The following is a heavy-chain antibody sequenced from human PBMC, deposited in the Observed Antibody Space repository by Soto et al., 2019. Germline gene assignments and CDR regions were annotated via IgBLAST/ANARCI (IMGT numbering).Heavy chain of an antibody. CDR3: ASPQYFS. CDR2: ITSAGAT. D-gene: IGHD3-3*01. V-gene: IGHV4-39*01. J-gene: IGHJ4*02. Sequence: QLQLQESGPGLVKPSETLSLTCTVSRGSISGSTFYWGWIRQAPGKGLEWIASITSAGATHYNPSLGGRLTISVDTSNNQFSMELTSVTAADTAVYFCASPQYFSWGQGALVTVSS. CDR1: RGSISGSTFY.